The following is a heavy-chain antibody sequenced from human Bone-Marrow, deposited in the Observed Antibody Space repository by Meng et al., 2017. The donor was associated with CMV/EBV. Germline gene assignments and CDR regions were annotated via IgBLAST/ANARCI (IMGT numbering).Heavy chain of an antibody. J-gene: IGHJ4*02. Sequence: SETLSLTCAVYGGSFSGYYWSWIRQPPGKGLEWIGEINHSGSTNYNPSLKSRVTISVDTSKNQFSLKLSSVTAADTAVYYCARDRGSTNGDEFDYWGQGTLVTVSS. V-gene: IGHV4-34*01. D-gene: IGHD2-8*01. CDR3: ARDRGSTNGDEFDY. CDR1: GGSFSGYY. CDR2: INHSGST.